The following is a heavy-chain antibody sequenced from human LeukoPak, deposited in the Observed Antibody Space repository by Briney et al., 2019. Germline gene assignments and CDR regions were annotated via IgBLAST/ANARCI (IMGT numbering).Heavy chain of an antibody. V-gene: IGHV4-30-2*01. Sequence: SETLSLTCSVSGGSIRSGDYSWSWIRQPPGKDLEWIGYIYHSGSTYYNPSLKSRVTISVDRSKNQFSLKLSSVTAADTAVYYCASVYGSGSYLGYWGPGTLVTVSS. J-gene: IGHJ4*02. CDR1: GGSIRSGDYS. CDR2: IYHSGST. CDR3: ASVYGSGSYLGY. D-gene: IGHD3-10*01.